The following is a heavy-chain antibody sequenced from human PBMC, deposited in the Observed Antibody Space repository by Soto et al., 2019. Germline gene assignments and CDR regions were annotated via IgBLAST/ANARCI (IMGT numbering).Heavy chain of an antibody. Sequence: PGGSLRLSCAASGFTFSSYWMHWVRQAPGKGLVWVSRINSDGSSTSYADSVKGRFTISRDNAKNTLYLQMNSLRAEDTAVYYCGRGSGLNWFDPWGQGTLVTVSS. D-gene: IGHD3-10*01. CDR3: GRGSGLNWFDP. J-gene: IGHJ5*02. V-gene: IGHV3-74*01. CDR1: GFTFSSYW. CDR2: INSDGSST.